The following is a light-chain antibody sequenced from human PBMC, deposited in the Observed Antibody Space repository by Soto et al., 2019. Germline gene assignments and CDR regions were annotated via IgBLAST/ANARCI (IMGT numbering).Light chain of an antibody. CDR1: HSISTN. CDR2: DAS. Sequence: EIVMTQSPATLSVSPGERATLSCRASHSISTNLAWYQQKPGQAPRLLISDASTRATGIPARFSGSGSETEFTFTISSLQSEDFAIYYCQEYNNWPPEWSFGQGTKVEI. V-gene: IGKV3-15*01. CDR3: QEYNNWPPEWS. J-gene: IGKJ1*01.